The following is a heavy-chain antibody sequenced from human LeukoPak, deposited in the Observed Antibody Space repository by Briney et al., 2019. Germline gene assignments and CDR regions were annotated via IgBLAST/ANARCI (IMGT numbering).Heavy chain of an antibody. D-gene: IGHD3-22*01. J-gene: IGHJ1*01. V-gene: IGHV3-30*18. Sequence: PGGSLRLSCAASGFTFSSYGMHWVRQAPGKGLEWVAVISYDGSNKYYADSVKGRFTISRDNSKNTLYLQMNSLRAEDTAVYYCAKWVAYDYYDSSGYYNGAEYFQHWGQGTLVTVSS. CDR1: GFTFSSYG. CDR3: AKWVAYDYYDSSGYYNGAEYFQH. CDR2: ISYDGSNK.